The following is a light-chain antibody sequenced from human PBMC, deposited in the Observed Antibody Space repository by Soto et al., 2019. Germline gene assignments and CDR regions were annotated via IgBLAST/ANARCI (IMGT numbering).Light chain of an antibody. CDR2: KAS. CDR1: QSVSSW. CDR3: QQYSSHSA. J-gene: IGKJ1*01. Sequence: DIRMTQSPSTLSASVGDRVILTCRASQSVSSWLAWYQQKPGKAPKLLLYKASTLERGVPSRFSGSGSGTEFTLTISRLQTDDSATYYCQQYSSHSAFGQGAKVEIK. V-gene: IGKV1-5*03.